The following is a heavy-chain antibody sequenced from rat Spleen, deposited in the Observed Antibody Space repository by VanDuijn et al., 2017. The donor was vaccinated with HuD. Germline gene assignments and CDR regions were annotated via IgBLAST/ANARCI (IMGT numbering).Heavy chain of an antibody. CDR2: INSAGST. D-gene: IGHD1-4*01. CDR1: GYSITSSYR. CDR3: ARSYGITPFDY. V-gene: IGHV3-3*01. Sequence: EVQLQESGPGLVKPSQSLSLTCSVTGYSITSSYRWNWIRKFPGNKLEWMGYINSAGSTRYNPSLKSRISITRDTSKNQFFLQLKSVATEDTATYYCARSYGITPFDYWGQGVMVTVSS. J-gene: IGHJ2*01.